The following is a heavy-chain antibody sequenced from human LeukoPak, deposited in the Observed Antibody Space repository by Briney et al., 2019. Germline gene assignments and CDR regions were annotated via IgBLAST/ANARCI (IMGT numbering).Heavy chain of an antibody. CDR1: GFTFNSYG. CDR3: ARDDGYSYGYPAPFDP. CDR2: IYYSGST. D-gene: IGHD5-18*01. V-gene: IGHV4-31*02. J-gene: IGHJ5*02. Sequence: LRLSCAASGFTFNSYGMNWVRQAPGKGLEWVGYIYYSGSTYYNPSLKSRVTISVDTSKNQFSLKLSSVTAADTAVYYCARDDGYSYGYPAPFDPWGQGTLVTVSS.